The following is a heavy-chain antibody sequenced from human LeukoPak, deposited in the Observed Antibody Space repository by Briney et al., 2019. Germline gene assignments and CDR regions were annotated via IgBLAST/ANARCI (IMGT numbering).Heavy chain of an antibody. V-gene: IGHV3-48*03. J-gene: IGHJ4*02. Sequence: GGSLRLSCAASGFTFSSYEMNWVRQAPGKGLEWVSYISSSGSTIYYADSVKGRFIISRDNSKNTLYLQMNNLRTEDTAVYYCAKFIGSDWGLFDYWGQGTLVSVSS. CDR1: GFTFSSYE. D-gene: IGHD3-9*01. CDR3: AKFIGSDWGLFDY. CDR2: ISSSGSTI.